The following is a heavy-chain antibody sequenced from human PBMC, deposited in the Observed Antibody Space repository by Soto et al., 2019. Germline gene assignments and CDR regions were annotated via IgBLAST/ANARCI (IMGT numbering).Heavy chain of an antibody. CDR2: ISPKNGNT. J-gene: IGHJ5*02. CDR1: GYSFSTYD. CDR3: ATSYDSGFDP. D-gene: IGHD3-3*01. Sequence: LLLQSGAELKKPGASVKISCKASGYSFSTYDISWLRQAPGQGPEWMGRISPKNGNTNYAQKFQDRVTMTADTSSSPAYMEMRGLRSDDTAKYYCATSYDSGFDPWGQGTLVTVSS. V-gene: IGHV1-18*04.